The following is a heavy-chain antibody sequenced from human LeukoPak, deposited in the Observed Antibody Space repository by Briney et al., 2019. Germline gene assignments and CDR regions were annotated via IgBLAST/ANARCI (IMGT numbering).Heavy chain of an antibody. CDR1: GYSFTSYW. Sequence: GESLKISCKVSGYSFTSYWIAWVRQMPGKGLEWMGIISPGDSDTRYSPSFQGQVTISADKSISTAYLQWSSLKASDTATFYCARRSSIAVRLFDYWGQGTLVTVSS. CDR3: ARRSSIAVRLFDY. J-gene: IGHJ4*02. V-gene: IGHV5-51*01. CDR2: ISPGDSDT. D-gene: IGHD6-6*01.